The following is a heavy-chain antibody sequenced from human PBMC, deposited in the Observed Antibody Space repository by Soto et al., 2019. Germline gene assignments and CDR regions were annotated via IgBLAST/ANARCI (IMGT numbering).Heavy chain of an antibody. Sequence: SETLSLTCAVSGGSISSGGYSWSWIRQPPGKGLEWIGYIYHSGSTYYNPSLKSRVTISVDRSKNQFSLKLSSVTAADTAVYYCARSRRDGYKLHSAPDYWGQGTLVTVSS. CDR3: ARSRRDGYKLHSAPDY. V-gene: IGHV4-30-2*01. J-gene: IGHJ4*02. CDR2: IYHSGST. CDR1: GGSISSGGYS. D-gene: IGHD5-12*01.